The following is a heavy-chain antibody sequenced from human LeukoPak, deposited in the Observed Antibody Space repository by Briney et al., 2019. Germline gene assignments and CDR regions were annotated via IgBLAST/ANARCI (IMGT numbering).Heavy chain of an antibody. V-gene: IGHV1-2*02. CDR3: ARVAVYDSSGYRGEAAFDI. CDR1: GYTFTGYY. CDR2: INPNSGGT. D-gene: IGHD3-22*01. Sequence: GASVKVSCKASGYTFTGYYMHWVRQAPGQGLEWMGWINPNSGGTNYAQKFQGRVTMTRDTSISTAYMELSRLRSDDTAVYYCARVAVYDSSGYRGEAAFDIWGQGTMVTVSS. J-gene: IGHJ3*02.